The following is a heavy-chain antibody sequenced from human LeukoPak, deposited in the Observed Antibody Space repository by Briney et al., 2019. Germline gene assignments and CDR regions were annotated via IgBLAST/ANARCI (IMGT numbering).Heavy chain of an antibody. CDR1: GDSITNSNFY. J-gene: IGHJ4*02. CDR3: AGRGIVTGYFDF. CDR2: IFHSGST. Sequence: PSETLSLTCTVSGDSITNSNFYWGWIRQSSGKGLEWIGSIFHSGSTNYNPSLKSRVTISVDTSKNQFYLRVRSVTAAETALYYCAGRGIVTGYFDFWGRGTLVTVSS. D-gene: IGHD3-9*01. V-gene: IGHV4-39*01.